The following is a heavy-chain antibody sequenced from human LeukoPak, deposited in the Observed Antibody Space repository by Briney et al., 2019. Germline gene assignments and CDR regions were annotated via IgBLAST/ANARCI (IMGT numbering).Heavy chain of an antibody. Sequence: GALRLSCAASGFTFSSYGMHWVRQAPGKGLEWVAVIWYDGSNKYYADSVKGRFTISRDNSKNTLYLQMNSLRAEDTAVYYCARDGNGGDPDRNGAFDIWGQGTMVTVSS. D-gene: IGHD1-14*01. CDR1: GFTFSSYG. CDR3: ARDGNGGDPDRNGAFDI. J-gene: IGHJ3*02. CDR2: IWYDGSNK. V-gene: IGHV3-33*01.